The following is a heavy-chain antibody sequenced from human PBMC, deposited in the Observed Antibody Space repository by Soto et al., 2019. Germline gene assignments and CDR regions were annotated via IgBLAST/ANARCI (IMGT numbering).Heavy chain of an antibody. CDR1: GGSISSSSYY. D-gene: IGHD3-3*01. V-gene: IGHV4-39*01. J-gene: IGHJ4*02. Sequence: SETLSLTCTVSGGSISSSSYYWGWIRQPPGKGLEWIGSIYYSGSTYYNPSLKSRVTISVDTSKNQFSLKLSSVTAADTAVYYCARHRLVYASVYYDFWSGYSYYFDYWGQGTLVTVSS. CDR2: IYYSGST. CDR3: ARHRLVYASVYYDFWSGYSYYFDY.